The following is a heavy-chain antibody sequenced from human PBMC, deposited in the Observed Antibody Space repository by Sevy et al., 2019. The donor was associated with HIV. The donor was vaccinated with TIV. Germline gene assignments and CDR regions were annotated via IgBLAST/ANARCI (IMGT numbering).Heavy chain of an antibody. CDR3: ARSTNSAALDY. D-gene: IGHD2-2*01. CDR1: GFTFRNAW. V-gene: IGHV3-7*01. Sequence: GGSLRLSCAASGFTFRNAWMNWVRQAPGKGLEWVANIKQDGGAQYYVDSVKGRFTISRDNAKNSLFLQMNSLRVEDTAVYYCARSTNSAALDYWGQGTPVTVSS. CDR2: IKQDGGAQ. J-gene: IGHJ4*02.